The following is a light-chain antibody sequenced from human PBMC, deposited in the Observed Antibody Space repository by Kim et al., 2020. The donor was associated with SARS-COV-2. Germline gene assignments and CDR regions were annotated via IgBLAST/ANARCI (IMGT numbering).Light chain of an antibody. Sequence: GERATLSCMASQSVSGNYLAWDQQKPGQAPRLLIYGTSTRATGIADRFSGSGSGTDFTLTISRLEPEDFAVYYCQQYVSSTGTFGQGTKLEI. CDR3: QQYVSSTGT. J-gene: IGKJ2*01. CDR1: QSVSGNY. CDR2: GTS. V-gene: IGKV3-20*01.